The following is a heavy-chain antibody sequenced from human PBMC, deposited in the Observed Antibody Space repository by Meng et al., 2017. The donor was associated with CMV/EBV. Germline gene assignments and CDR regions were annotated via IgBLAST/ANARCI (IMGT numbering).Heavy chain of an antibody. CDR3: ARGWGADIVVVPAAQKIFDY. D-gene: IGHD2-2*01. V-gene: IGHV4-34*01. CDR1: FSGYC. J-gene: IGHJ4*02. CDR2: IHHSGST. Sequence: FSGYCGSWTRQPPGKGLEWIGEIHHSGSTNYNPSLKSRVTISVDTSKNQFSLKLSSVTAADTAVYYCARGWGADIVVVPAAQKIFDYWGQGTLVTVSS.